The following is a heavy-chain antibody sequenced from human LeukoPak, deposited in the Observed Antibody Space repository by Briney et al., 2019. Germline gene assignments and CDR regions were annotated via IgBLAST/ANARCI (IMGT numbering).Heavy chain of an antibody. CDR1: GFTFSNYW. D-gene: IGHD3-22*01. J-gene: IGHJ3*02. CDR2: IYSGGST. V-gene: IGHV3-53*01. CDR3: AREAVSSGKPNDAFDI. Sequence: GGSLRLSCAASGFTFSNYWMSWVRQAPGKGLEWVSVIYSGGSTYYADSVKGRFTISRDNSKNTLYLQMNSLRAEDTAVYYCAREAVSSGKPNDAFDIWGQGTMVTVSS.